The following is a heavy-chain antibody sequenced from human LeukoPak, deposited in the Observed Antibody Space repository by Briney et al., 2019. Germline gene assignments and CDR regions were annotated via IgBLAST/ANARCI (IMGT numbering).Heavy chain of an antibody. CDR2: VYYSGST. V-gene: IGHV4-30-4*07. CDR1: GGSISSGGYS. CDR3: VRRSVAATLDY. J-gene: IGHJ4*02. D-gene: IGHD6-19*01. Sequence: PSQTLSLTCAVSGGSISSGGYSWSWIRQPPGKGLEWIGLVYYSGSTNYNPSLKSRVTISVDTSKNQFSLKLTSVTAADTAVYYCVRRSVAATLDYWGQGTLVTVSS.